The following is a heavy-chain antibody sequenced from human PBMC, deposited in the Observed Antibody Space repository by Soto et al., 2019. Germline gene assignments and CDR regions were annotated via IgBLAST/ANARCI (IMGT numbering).Heavy chain of an antibody. Sequence: SLTCTVSGGSISSYYWSWIRQPPGKGLEWIGYIYYSGSTNYNPSLKSRVTISVDTSKNQFSLKLSSVTAADTAVYYCATMVRGVRNHYFDYWGQGTLVTVSS. CDR2: IYYSGST. V-gene: IGHV4-59*01. D-gene: IGHD3-10*01. CDR3: ATMVRGVRNHYFDY. J-gene: IGHJ4*02. CDR1: GGSISSYY.